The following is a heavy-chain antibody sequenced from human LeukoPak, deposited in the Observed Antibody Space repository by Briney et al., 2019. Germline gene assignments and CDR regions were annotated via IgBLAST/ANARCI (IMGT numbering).Heavy chain of an antibody. CDR1: GYTFTSYD. J-gene: IGHJ4*02. Sequence: GASVKDSCKASGYTFTSYDINWVRQATGQGLEWMGWMNPNSGNTGYAQKFQGRVTMTRNTSISTAYMELSSLRSEDTAVYYCARGSYYYDSSGYYVSPHSDYWGQGTLVTVSS. D-gene: IGHD3-22*01. CDR3: ARGSYYYDSSGYYVSPHSDY. CDR2: MNPNSGNT. V-gene: IGHV1-8*01.